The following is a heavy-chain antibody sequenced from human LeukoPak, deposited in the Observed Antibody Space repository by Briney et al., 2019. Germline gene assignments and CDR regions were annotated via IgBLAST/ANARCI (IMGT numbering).Heavy chain of an antibody. CDR3: ARDFVVVVAATPVDAFDI. CDR1: GFTVSSNY. V-gene: IGHV3-66*01. D-gene: IGHD2-15*01. CDR2: IYSGGST. J-gene: IGHJ3*02. Sequence: GGSLRLSCAASGFTVSSNYMSWVRQAPGKGLEWVSVIYSGGSTYYADSVKGRFTISRDNSKNTLYLQMNSLRAEDTAVYYCARDFVVVVAATPVDAFDIWGQGTMVTVSS.